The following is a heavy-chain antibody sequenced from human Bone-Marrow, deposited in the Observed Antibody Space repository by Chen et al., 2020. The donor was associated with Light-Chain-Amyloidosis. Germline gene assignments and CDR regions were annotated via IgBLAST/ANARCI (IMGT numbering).Heavy chain of an antibody. CDR3: ARANYWGSYRYNAQGFDY. Sequence: EVQLLESGGGLVQPGESLTLSCVASGLIFSRFWMTWVRQGPGKGLEWVANIKQNGTERYYVDSVKGRFTISRDNTKNSVYLQMNTLRAEDTAVYYCARANYWGSYRYNAQGFDYWGRGTLVTVSS. V-gene: IGHV3-7*03. D-gene: IGHD3-16*02. J-gene: IGHJ4*02. CDR1: GLIFSRFW. CDR2: IKQNGTER.